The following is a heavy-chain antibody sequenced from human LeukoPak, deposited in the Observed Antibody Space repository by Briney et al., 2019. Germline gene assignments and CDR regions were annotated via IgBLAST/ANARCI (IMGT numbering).Heavy chain of an antibody. CDR2: IRNKANSYAT. D-gene: IGHD6-13*01. V-gene: IGHV3-73*01. Sequence: GGSLRLSCAASGLTFSDSAMHWVRQASGKGLEWVGRIRNKANSYATAYAASLKGRFTISRDDSRNTAYLQMNSLKTEDAAVYYCTIAAAAGTGWWFDPWGQGALVTVSS. CDR3: TIAAAAGTGWWFDP. CDR1: GLTFSDSA. J-gene: IGHJ5*02.